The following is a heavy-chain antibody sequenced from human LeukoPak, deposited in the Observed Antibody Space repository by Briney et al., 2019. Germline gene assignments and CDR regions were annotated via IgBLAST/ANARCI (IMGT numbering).Heavy chain of an antibody. Sequence: GGSPRLSCAASGFIFSNYAMNWARQAPGKGLEWVSAISVTSGSTHYADSVKGRFTVSRDNSQSTMYLQMNNLRAEDTAIYYCVKVRDGYNSPFDYWGQGTQVTVSP. CDR2: ISVTSGST. V-gene: IGHV3-23*01. J-gene: IGHJ4*02. D-gene: IGHD5-24*01. CDR3: VKVRDGYNSPFDY. CDR1: GFIFSNYA.